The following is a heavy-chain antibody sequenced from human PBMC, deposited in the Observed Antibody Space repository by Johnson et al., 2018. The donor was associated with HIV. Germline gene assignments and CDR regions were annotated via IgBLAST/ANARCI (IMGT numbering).Heavy chain of an antibody. Sequence: QVQLVESGGGLVQPGESLRLSCLASGFVFSDSHMSWIRQAPGKGLEWISYISSGGSSIYYADSGRGRFTISRDNAKKSLFLQLSRLRAGDTGVYYCARGGGSDWYNAFDLWGRGTMVTVSS. CDR3: ARGGGSDWYNAFDL. V-gene: IGHV3-11*04. CDR1: GFVFSDSH. D-gene: IGHD6-19*01. CDR2: ISSGGSSI. J-gene: IGHJ3*01.